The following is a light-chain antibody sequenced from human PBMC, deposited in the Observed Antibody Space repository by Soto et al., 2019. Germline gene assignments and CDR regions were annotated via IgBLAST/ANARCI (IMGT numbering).Light chain of an antibody. J-gene: IGKJ4*01. CDR3: QQYDSFPLT. V-gene: IGKV1-5*03. Sequence: ETQMTQSPYTLSGSVGETGTTTRRASQTISSWLAWYQQKPGKAPKFMIYKASDLESGVPSRFSGSGYGTEFNLTISSLQTDDFATYFCQQYDSFPLTFGGGTKVDIK. CDR1: QTISSW. CDR2: KAS.